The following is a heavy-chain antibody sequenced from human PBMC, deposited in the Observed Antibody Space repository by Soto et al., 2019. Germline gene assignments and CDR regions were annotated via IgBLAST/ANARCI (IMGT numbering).Heavy chain of an antibody. Sequence: PSETLSLTCTVSGGSISSYCWSWIRQPPGKGLEWIGYIYYSGSTNYNPSLKSRVTISVDTSKNQFSLKLSSVTAADTAVYYCARKKSRRGLFDYWGQGTLVTVSS. CDR1: GGSISSYC. CDR2: IYYSGST. J-gene: IGHJ4*02. CDR3: ARKKSRRGLFDY. V-gene: IGHV4-59*01.